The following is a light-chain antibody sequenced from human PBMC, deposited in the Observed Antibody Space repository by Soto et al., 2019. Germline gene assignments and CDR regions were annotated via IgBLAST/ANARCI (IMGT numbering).Light chain of an antibody. CDR3: SSYTSTTTGVV. CDR2: DVS. Sequence: QSVLTQAASVSGSPGQSITISCTGTSSDVGGYDYVSWCQHHPGKAPKLMIYDVSNRPSGVSNRFSGSKSGNTASLTISGLQAEDEADYYCSSYTSTTTGVVFGGGTKVTVL. J-gene: IGLJ2*01. V-gene: IGLV2-14*03. CDR1: SSDVGGYDY.